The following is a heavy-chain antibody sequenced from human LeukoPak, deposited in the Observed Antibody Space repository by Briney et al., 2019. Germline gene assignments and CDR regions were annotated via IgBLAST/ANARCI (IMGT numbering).Heavy chain of an antibody. CDR1: GYTFTSYG. J-gene: IGHJ4*02. CDR2: ISADNGNT. CDR3: ARETNLGYDILTGYYFNYFDY. Sequence: ASVKVSCKASGYTFTSYGISWVRQAPGQGLEWMGWISADNGNTNYAQKLQGRVTMTTDTSTSTAYMELRSLRSDDTAVYYCARETNLGYDILTGYYFNYFDYWGQGTLVTVSS. V-gene: IGHV1-18*01. D-gene: IGHD3-9*01.